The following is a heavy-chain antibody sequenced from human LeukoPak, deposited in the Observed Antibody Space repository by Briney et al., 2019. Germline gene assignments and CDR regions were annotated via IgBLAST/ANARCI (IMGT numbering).Heavy chain of an antibody. CDR1: GYTFTSYD. CDR2: MSPNSGNT. Sequence: ASVKVSCKASGYTFTSYDINWVRQATGQGLEWMGWMSPNSGNTGYAQKFQGRVTMTRNTSISTAYMELSSLRSEDTAVYYCARAPRLTVVTLKPFDYWGQGTLVTVSS. V-gene: IGHV1-8*01. CDR3: ARAPRLTVVTLKPFDY. D-gene: IGHD4-23*01. J-gene: IGHJ4*02.